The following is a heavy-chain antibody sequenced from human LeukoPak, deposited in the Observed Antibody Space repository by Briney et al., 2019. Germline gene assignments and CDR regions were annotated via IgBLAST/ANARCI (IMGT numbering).Heavy chain of an antibody. CDR1: GYTFTGYY. D-gene: IGHD2-2*01. J-gene: IGHJ5*02. V-gene: IGHV1-2*02. CDR2: INPNSGGT. CDR3: ARARRPGPRDIVVVPAAGGWFDP. Sequence: ASVKVSCKASGYTFTGYYKHWVRQAPGQGLEWMGWINPNSGGTNYAQKFQGRVTMTRDTSISTAYMELSRLRSDDTAVYYCARARRPGPRDIVVVPAAGGWFDPWGQGTLVTVSS.